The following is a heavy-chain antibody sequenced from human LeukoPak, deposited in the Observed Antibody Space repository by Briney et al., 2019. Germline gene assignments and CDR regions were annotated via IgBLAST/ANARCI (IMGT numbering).Heavy chain of an antibody. CDR2: ISSSSVHK. J-gene: IGHJ4*02. Sequence: GGSLRLSCAASGFSFSSYSINWVRQAPGKGLEWVSSISSSSVHKYYADSVKGRFTISRDNAKNSLYLQMSSLRAEDTAIYYCAREFYFDYWGQGTLVTVSS. CDR3: AREFYFDY. CDR1: GFSFSSYS. V-gene: IGHV3-21*01.